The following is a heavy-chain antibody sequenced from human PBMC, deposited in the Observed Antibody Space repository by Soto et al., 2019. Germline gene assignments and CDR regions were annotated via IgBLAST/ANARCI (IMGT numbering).Heavy chain of an antibody. CDR3: ARAGGYCSSTSCDDYYGMDV. CDR1: GGSISSYY. J-gene: IGHJ6*02. V-gene: IGHV4-59*01. D-gene: IGHD2-2*01. Sequence: PSETLSLTCTVSGGSISSYYWSWIQQPPGKGLEWIGYIYYSGSTNYNPSLKSRVTISVDTSKNQFSLKLSSVTAADTAVYYCARAGGYCSSTSCDDYYGMDVWGQGTTVTVSS. CDR2: IYYSGST.